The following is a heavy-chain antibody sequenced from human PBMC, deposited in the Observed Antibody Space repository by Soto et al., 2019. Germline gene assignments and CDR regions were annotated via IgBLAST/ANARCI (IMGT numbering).Heavy chain of an antibody. D-gene: IGHD4-17*01. J-gene: IGHJ6*02. Sequence: EVQLLESGGGWVQPGGFLRLSCAASGFTFRNWAMTWVRQAPGKGLEWVSTISGSGGVTYYADSVKGRLTISRDNPQNTLHLQMNSLRAEDTAVYYCAKTTVIVGYYSGLDVWGQGTMVTVSS. CDR3: AKTTVIVGYYSGLDV. CDR1: GFTFRNWA. V-gene: IGHV3-23*01. CDR2: ISGSGGVT.